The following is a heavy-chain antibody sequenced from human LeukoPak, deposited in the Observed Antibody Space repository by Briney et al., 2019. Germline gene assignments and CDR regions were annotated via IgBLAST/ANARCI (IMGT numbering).Heavy chain of an antibody. CDR1: GFTFSSYA. D-gene: IGHD2-2*01. J-gene: IGHJ3*02. CDR2: ISSSSSYI. Sequence: GGSLRLSCAASGFTFSSYAMSWVRQAPGKGLEWVSSISSSSSYIYYADSVKGRFTISRDNAKNSLYLQMNSLRAEDTAVYYCARDAPGYCSSTSCYDAFDIWGQGTMVTVSS. V-gene: IGHV3-21*01. CDR3: ARDAPGYCSSTSCYDAFDI.